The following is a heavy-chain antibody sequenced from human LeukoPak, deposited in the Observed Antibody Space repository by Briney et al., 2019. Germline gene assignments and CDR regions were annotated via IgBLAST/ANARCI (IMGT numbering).Heavy chain of an antibody. CDR1: GFTFSSYT. V-gene: IGHV3-21*01. Sequence: TGGSLRLSCGASGFTFSSYTMIWVRQAPGMGREWVSSISSSRTSIYYADSVKGRFTISRDNAKNSLYLQMNSLRAEDTSVYYCATEGRSTTPGYWGQGTLVIVSS. CDR3: ATEGRSTTPGY. CDR2: ISSSRTSI. D-gene: IGHD6-13*01. J-gene: IGHJ4*02.